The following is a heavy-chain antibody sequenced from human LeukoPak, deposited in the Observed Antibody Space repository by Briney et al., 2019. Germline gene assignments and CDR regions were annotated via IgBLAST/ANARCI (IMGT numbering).Heavy chain of an antibody. V-gene: IGHV4-34*01. CDR3: ARDTRPYYDFWSGSSADAFDI. Sequence: PSETLSLTCAVYGGSFSGYYWSWIRQPPGKGLEWIGEINHSGSTNYNPSLKSRVTISVDKSKNQFSLKLSSVTAADTAVYYCARDTRPYYDFWSGSSADAFDIWGQGTMVTVSS. CDR1: GGSFSGYY. D-gene: IGHD3-3*01. J-gene: IGHJ3*02. CDR2: INHSGST.